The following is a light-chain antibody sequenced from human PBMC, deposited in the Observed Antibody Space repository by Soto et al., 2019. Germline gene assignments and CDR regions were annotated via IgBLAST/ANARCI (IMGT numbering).Light chain of an antibody. CDR1: QSVRSSH. Sequence: EIVLTQSPATLSLSPGDRATLSCGASQSVRSSHLAWYQQKAGLAPRLLIYDGSSSASGIPDRFSGSESGTDFTLTIGRLEPEDFAVYYCQQYDNSTPLSFGGGTKVEMK. CDR3: QQYDNSTPLS. J-gene: IGKJ4*01. CDR2: DGS. V-gene: IGKV3D-20*01.